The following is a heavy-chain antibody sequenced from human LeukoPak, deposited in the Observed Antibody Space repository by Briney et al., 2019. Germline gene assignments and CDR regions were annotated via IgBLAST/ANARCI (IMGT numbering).Heavy chain of an antibody. V-gene: IGHV4-4*07. CDR1: GGSISTYY. CDR2: VYRSGNT. CDR3: ASNDFEYSRHYGMDV. Sequence: SETLSLTCSVFGGSISTYYWSWVRQPAGKGLEWIGRVYRSGNTNYNPSLQSRVTMSVDTSKNQISLSLRSVTAADTAVYYRASNDFEYSRHYGMDVSGQGTAVTVSS. D-gene: IGHD3/OR15-3a*01. J-gene: IGHJ6*02.